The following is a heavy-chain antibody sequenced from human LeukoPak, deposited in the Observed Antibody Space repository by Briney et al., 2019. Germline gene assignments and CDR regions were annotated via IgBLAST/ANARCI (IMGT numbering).Heavy chain of an antibody. CDR3: TRKVGYCGGGTCYFDY. Sequence: GGSLRLSCAASGFTFGTYGLTWVRQAPGKGLEYVSVIGTSGTTYYADSVKGRFTISRDNSKNTVFLQMNSLRAVDTAVYFCTRKVGYCGGGTCYFDYWGQGALVTVSS. V-gene: IGHV3-23*01. D-gene: IGHD2-15*01. CDR2: IGTSGTT. CDR1: GFTFGTYG. J-gene: IGHJ4*02.